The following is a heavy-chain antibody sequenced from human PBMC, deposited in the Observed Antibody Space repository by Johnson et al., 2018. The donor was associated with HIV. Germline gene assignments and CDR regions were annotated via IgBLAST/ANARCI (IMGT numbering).Heavy chain of an antibody. CDR2: IRYDGSNK. V-gene: IGHV3-30*02. CDR3: ARDREIVVHAGAFDI. Sequence: QVQLVESGGGVVQPGGSLRLSCAASGFTFSSYGMYWVRQAPGKGLAWVAFIRYDGSNKYYADSVKGRVTISRDNSKNTLYLQMNSLRAEDTAVYYCARDREIVVHAGAFDIWGQGTMVTVSS. CDR1: GFTFSSYG. J-gene: IGHJ3*02. D-gene: IGHD3-22*01.